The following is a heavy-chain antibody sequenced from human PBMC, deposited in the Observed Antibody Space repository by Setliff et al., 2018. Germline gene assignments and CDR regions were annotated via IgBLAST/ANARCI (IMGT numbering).Heavy chain of an antibody. CDR1: GYTFISYG. V-gene: IGHV1-18*01. CDR3: ARVLFHCSSTSCYLDAFDI. CDR2: ISAYNGNT. J-gene: IGHJ3*02. D-gene: IGHD2-2*01. Sequence: ASVKVSCKASGYTFISYGISWVRQAPGQGLEWMGWISAYNGNTNYAQKLQGRVTMTTDTSTSTACMELRSLRSDDTAVYYCARVLFHCSSTSCYLDAFDIWGQGTMVTVSS.